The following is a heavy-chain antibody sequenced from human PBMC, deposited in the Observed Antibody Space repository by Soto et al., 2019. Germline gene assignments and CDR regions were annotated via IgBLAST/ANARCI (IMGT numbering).Heavy chain of an antibody. CDR1: GFTFSDYY. CDR3: AGVFLLYDILTVGRYYFDY. Sequence: PGGSLRLSCAASGFTFSDYYMSWIRQAPGKGLEWVSYISSSSSYTNYADSVKGRFTISRDNAKNSLYLQMNSLRAEDTAVYYCAGVFLLYDILTVGRYYFDYWGQGTLVTVSS. CDR2: ISSSSSYT. D-gene: IGHD3-9*01. V-gene: IGHV3-11*05. J-gene: IGHJ4*02.